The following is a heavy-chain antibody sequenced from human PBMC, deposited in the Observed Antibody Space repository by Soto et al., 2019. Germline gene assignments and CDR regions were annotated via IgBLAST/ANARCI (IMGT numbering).Heavy chain of an antibody. CDR3: AKVMVLAAAGTSFDYYYGMDV. Sequence: QVQLVESGGGVVQPGRSLRLSCAASGFTFSSYGMHWVRQAPGKGLEWVAVISYDGSNKYYADSVKGRFTISRDNSKNTLYLQMNSLRAEDTAVYYCAKVMVLAAAGTSFDYYYGMDVWGQGTTVTVSS. J-gene: IGHJ6*02. CDR2: ISYDGSNK. CDR1: GFTFSSYG. D-gene: IGHD6-13*01. V-gene: IGHV3-30*18.